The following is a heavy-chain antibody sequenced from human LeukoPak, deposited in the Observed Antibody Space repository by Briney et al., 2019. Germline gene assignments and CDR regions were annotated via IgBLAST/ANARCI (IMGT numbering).Heavy chain of an antibody. CDR3: AKVVVGAINFDY. CDR1: GFTFSSYA. CDR2: ISGSDGST. Sequence: PGGSLRLSCAASGFTFSSYAMSWVRQAPGKGLEWVSVISGSDGSTYYADSVKGRFTISRDNSKNTPFLQMNSLRAEDTAVYYCAKVVVGAINFDYWGQGTLVTVSS. V-gene: IGHV3-23*01. D-gene: IGHD1-26*01. J-gene: IGHJ4*02.